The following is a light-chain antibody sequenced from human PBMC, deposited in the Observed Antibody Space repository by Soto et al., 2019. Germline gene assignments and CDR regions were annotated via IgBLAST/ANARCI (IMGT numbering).Light chain of an antibody. CDR3: QTWGTGVRV. V-gene: IGLV4-69*01. CDR2: INTDGSH. J-gene: IGLJ2*01. Sequence: QLVLTQSPSASASLGASVKLTCTVNSGHTTYAIAWHQQQPEKGPRYLMKINTDGSHSKGDGIPDRFSGSSSGAERFLTISSLQSEDEADYYCQTWGTGVRVFGGGTKLTVL. CDR1: SGHTTYA.